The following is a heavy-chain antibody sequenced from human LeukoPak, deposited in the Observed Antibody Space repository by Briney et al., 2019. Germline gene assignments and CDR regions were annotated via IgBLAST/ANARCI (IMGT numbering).Heavy chain of an antibody. D-gene: IGHD2-2*02. V-gene: IGHV1-18*01. J-gene: IGHJ4*02. Sequence: ASVKVSCKASGYTFTNYGINWVRQAPGQGLEWMGWISAYNGNTNYAQKLQGRVTMTTDTSTSTAYMELRSLRSDDTAVYYCARSRPGIVVVPAAIVRVGDYWGQGTLVTVSS. CDR2: ISAYNGNT. CDR1: GYTFTNYG. CDR3: ARSRPGIVVVPAAIVRVGDY.